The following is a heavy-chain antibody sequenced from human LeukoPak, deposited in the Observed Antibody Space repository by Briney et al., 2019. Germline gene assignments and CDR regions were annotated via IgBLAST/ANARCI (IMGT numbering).Heavy chain of an antibody. J-gene: IGHJ4*02. V-gene: IGHV4-4*02. Sequence: PSGTLSLTCAVSGGSISSSNWWSWVRQPPGKGLEWIGEIYHSGSTNYNPSLKSRVTISVDKSKNQFSLKLSSVTAADTAVYYCARDTVVAATRGYFDYWGQGTLVTVSS. D-gene: IGHD2-15*01. CDR3: ARDTVVAATRGYFDY. CDR1: GGSISSSNW. CDR2: IYHSGST.